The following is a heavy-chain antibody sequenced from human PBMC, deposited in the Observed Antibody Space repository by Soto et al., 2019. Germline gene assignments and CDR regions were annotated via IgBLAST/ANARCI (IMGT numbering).Heavy chain of an antibody. CDR2: IYPGDSDI. Sequence: GESLKISCKGFGYSFTNYWIAWVRQMPGKGLEWMGIIYPGDSDIRYSPSFQGQVTISADKSISTAYLQWSGLKASDTAIYYCARQLPYGGNSYYGMDVWGQGTTVTVSS. CDR3: ARQLPYGGNSYYGMDV. CDR1: GYSFTNYW. D-gene: IGHD2-15*01. V-gene: IGHV5-51*01. J-gene: IGHJ6*02.